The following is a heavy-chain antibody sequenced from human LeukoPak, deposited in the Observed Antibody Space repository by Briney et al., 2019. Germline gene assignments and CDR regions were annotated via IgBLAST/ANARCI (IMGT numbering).Heavy chain of an antibody. D-gene: IGHD5-12*01. Sequence: GGSLRLSCAASGFTVSSNYMSWVRQAPGKGLEWVSAISASGHSTYYADSVKGRFTISRDNSKNTLYLQMNSLRAEDTAVYYCAKAGVADAYYYYSMDVWGQGTTVTVSS. J-gene: IGHJ6*02. CDR2: ISASGHST. V-gene: IGHV3-23*01. CDR1: GFTVSSNY. CDR3: AKAGVADAYYYYSMDV.